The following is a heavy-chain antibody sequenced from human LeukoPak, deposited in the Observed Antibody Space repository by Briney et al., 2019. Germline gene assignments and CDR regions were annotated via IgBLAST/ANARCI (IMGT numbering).Heavy chain of an antibody. J-gene: IGHJ4*02. CDR3: ARRGNNYGHVDY. CDR2: LSSSASTI. V-gene: IGHV3-48*03. CDR1: GFTFSTYE. D-gene: IGHD5-18*01. Sequence: PGGSLRLSRAASGFTFSTYEMNWVRQAPGEGVEWVSYLSSSASTIYYADSVKGRFTISRDNAKNSLYLQMNSLRAEDTAVYYCARRGNNYGHVDYWGQGTLVTVSS.